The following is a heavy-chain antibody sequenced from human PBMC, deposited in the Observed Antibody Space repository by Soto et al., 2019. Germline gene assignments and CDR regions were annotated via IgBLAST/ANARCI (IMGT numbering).Heavy chain of an antibody. CDR3: GRKDGAANYYLDY. V-gene: IGHV5-51*01. D-gene: IGHD1-1*01. Sequence: GESLKISCKGSDYGFAVYWIAWVRQMPGKGLEWMGIIYPSDSDTRYSPSFQGQVTISADKSISTAYLQWSSLKASDTAMYYCGRKDGAANYYLDYWGQGTLVIVSS. CDR2: IYPSDSDT. CDR1: DYGFAVYW. J-gene: IGHJ4*02.